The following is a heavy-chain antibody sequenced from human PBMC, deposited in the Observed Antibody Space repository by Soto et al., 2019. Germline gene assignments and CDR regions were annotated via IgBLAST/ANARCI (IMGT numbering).Heavy chain of an antibody. CDR2: ISGSGGST. V-gene: IGHV3-23*01. J-gene: IGHJ4*02. Sequence: GGSLTLSCAASGFTFSSYGMHWVRQAPGKGLEWVSTISGSGGSTYYTDSVKGRFTISRDNSKNTLYLQMNSLRAEDTAVYSCAKDREKRDDYTVRDYWGRGTLVTVSS. D-gene: IGHD4-4*01. CDR3: AKDREKRDDYTVRDY. CDR1: GFTFSSYG.